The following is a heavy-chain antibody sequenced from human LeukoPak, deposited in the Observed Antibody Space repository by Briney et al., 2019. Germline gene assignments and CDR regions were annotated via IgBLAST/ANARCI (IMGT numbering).Heavy chain of an antibody. CDR3: ARDQEGFDY. CDR2: IYPRDGST. CDR1: GYTFTGYY. V-gene: IGHV1-46*01. Sequence: ASVKVSCKASGYTFTGYYMHWVRQAPGQGLEWMGMIYPRDGSTSYAQKFQGRVTVTRDTSTSTVHMELSGLRSEDTAVYYCARDQEGFDYWGQGTLVTVSS. J-gene: IGHJ4*02.